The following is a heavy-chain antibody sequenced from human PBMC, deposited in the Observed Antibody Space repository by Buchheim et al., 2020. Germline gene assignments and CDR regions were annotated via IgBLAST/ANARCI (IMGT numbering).Heavy chain of an antibody. J-gene: IGHJ4*02. Sequence: QVQLQESGPGLVKPSETLSLTCTVSGGSVSSGSYYWSWIRQPPGKGLEWIGYIYYSGSTNYNPSLKSRVTISVDTSNNQFPLKLISVTAADTAVYYCASTRNYYDRSGTFDYWGQGTL. CDR3: ASTRNYYDRSGTFDY. CDR1: GGSVSSGSYY. V-gene: IGHV4-61*01. CDR2: IYYSGST. D-gene: IGHD3-22*01.